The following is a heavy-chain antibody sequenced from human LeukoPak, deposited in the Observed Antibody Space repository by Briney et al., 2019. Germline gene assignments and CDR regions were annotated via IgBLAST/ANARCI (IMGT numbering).Heavy chain of an antibody. CDR3: ARGPYRITMVRGVIRGPFDY. CDR2: INHSGST. CDR1: GGSFSGYY. V-gene: IGHV4-34*01. D-gene: IGHD3-10*01. J-gene: IGHJ4*02. Sequence: SETLSLTCAVYGGSFSGYYWSWIRQPPGKGLEWIGEINHSGSTNYNPSLKSRVTISVDTSKNQFSLKLSSVTAADTAVYYCARGPYRITMVRGVIRGPFDYWGQGTLVTVSS.